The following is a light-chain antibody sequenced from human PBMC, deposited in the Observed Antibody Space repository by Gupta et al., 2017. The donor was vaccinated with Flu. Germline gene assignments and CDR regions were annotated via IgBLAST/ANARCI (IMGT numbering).Light chain of an antibody. CDR3: QAWVTGTAV. V-gene: IGLV3-1*01. Sequence: GQTASITCSADRLGDKYTSWYYHKACQSPVFVIYQDNKRPSGIPERFSGSTSGTTATLTISGTQAPDEADYYCQAWVTGTAVFGGGPRLTV. J-gene: IGLJ3*02. CDR2: QDN. CDR1: RLGDKY.